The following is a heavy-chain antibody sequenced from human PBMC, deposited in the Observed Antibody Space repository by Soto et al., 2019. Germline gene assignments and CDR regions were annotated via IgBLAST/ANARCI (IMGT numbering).Heavy chain of an antibody. Sequence: VASVKVSCKASGYTFTSYGISWVRQAPGQGLEWMGWISAYNGNTNYAQKLQGRVTMTTDTSTSTAYMELRSLRSDDTAVYYCARPRTRDYGETRGDDAFDIWGQGTMVTVSS. D-gene: IGHD4-17*01. V-gene: IGHV1-18*01. CDR3: ARPRTRDYGETRGDDAFDI. J-gene: IGHJ3*02. CDR1: GYTFTSYG. CDR2: ISAYNGNT.